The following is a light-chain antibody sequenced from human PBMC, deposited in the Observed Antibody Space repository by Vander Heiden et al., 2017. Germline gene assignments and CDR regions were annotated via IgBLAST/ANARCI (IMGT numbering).Light chain of an antibody. CDR3: QAWDSSTVG. Sequence: SYELTQPPSVSGSPGQTASITCSGDKLGDKYACWYQQKPGQSPVLVIYQDSKRPSGIPERFSGSNSGNTATLTISGTQAMDEADDHCQAWDSSTVGLGGDTKL. J-gene: IGLJ2*01. CDR2: QDS. V-gene: IGLV3-1*01. CDR1: KLGDKY.